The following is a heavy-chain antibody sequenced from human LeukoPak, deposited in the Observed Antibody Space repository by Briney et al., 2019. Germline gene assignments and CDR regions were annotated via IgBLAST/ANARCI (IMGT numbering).Heavy chain of an antibody. J-gene: IGHJ6*02. CDR3: ASVLRYFDWVWPTDGMDV. CDR2: ISGSGGST. D-gene: IGHD3-9*01. Sequence: PGGSLRLSCAASGFTFSSYAMSWVRQAPGKGLEWVSAISGSGGSTYYADSVKGRFTISRDNSKNTLYLRMNSLRAEDTAVYYCASVLRYFDWVWPTDGMDVWGQGTTVTVSS. V-gene: IGHV3-23*01. CDR1: GFTFSSYA.